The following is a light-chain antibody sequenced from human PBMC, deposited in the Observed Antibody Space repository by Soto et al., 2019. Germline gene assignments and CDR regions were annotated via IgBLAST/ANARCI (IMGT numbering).Light chain of an antibody. CDR3: CSKTPTNPRKKV. V-gene: IGLV2-14*03. CDR1: SSDVGGYNY. Sequence: QSVLTQPASVSGSPGQSITISCTGTSSDVGGYNYVSWYQHHPGKAPKLMIYDVSNRPSGVSNRFSGSKSGNTASLTISGPHPEEGAVYSCCSKTPTNPRKKVCETGTRVPAL. CDR2: DVS. J-gene: IGLJ1*01.